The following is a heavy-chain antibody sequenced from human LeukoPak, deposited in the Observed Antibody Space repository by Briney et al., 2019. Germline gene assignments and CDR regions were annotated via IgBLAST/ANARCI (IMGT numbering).Heavy chain of an antibody. Sequence: SETLSLTCTVSGGSISTGSYYWSWIRQPAGRGLEWIGRIYASGSTNYNPSLKSRVTILVDTSKNQFSLKLSSVTAADTALYYCARGIPYYYDSGNYYNYYFDYWGQGTLVTVSS. J-gene: IGHJ4*02. V-gene: IGHV4-61*02. CDR2: IYASGST. CDR1: GGSISTGSYY. D-gene: IGHD3-10*01. CDR3: ARGIPYYYDSGNYYNYYFDY.